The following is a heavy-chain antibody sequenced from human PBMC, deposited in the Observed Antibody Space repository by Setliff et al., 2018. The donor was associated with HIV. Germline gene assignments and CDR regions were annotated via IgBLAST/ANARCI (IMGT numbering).Heavy chain of an antibody. J-gene: IGHJ6*03. Sequence: SVKVSCKASGGTFSSYPISWVRQAPGQGLEWMGGIIPIFGTTHYAQKFQGRVTVTADESTSTAYMQLSSLRSDDTAVYYCARGRNYDSSGYGDYYFYMDVWGKGTTVTVSS. V-gene: IGHV1-69*13. CDR3: ARGRNYDSSGYGDYYFYMDV. CDR2: IIPIFGTT. CDR1: GGTFSSYP. D-gene: IGHD3-22*01.